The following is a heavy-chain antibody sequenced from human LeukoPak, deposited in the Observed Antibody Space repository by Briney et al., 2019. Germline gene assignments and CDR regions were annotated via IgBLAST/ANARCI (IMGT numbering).Heavy chain of an antibody. D-gene: IGHD3-10*01. CDR3: AREGYGSGSYYYYYYYMDV. CDR2: IYYSGST. Sequence: SETLSLTCTVSGGSISSYYWSWIRQPPGKGLVWIGYIYYSGSTNYNPSLKSRVTISVDTSKNQFSLKLSSVTAADTAVYYCAREGYGSGSYYYYYYYMDVWGKGTTVTVSS. V-gene: IGHV4-59*01. CDR1: GGSISSYY. J-gene: IGHJ6*03.